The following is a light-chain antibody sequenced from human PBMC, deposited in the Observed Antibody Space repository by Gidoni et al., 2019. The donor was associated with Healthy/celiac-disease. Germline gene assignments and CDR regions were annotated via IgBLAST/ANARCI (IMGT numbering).Light chain of an antibody. CDR3: QQRSNWPGLT. CDR1: QSVSSY. Sequence: EIVLTQSPATLSLSPGERATLSCRASQSVSSYLAWYQQKPGKAPRLLIYDATNGATGIPARFSGSGSGTDFTLTISSLEPEDFAVYYCQQRSNWPGLTFGGGTKVEIK. V-gene: IGKV3-11*01. J-gene: IGKJ4*01. CDR2: DAT.